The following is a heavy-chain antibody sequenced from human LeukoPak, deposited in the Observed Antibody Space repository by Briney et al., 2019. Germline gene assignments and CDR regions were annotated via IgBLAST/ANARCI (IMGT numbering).Heavy chain of an antibody. D-gene: IGHD6-13*01. V-gene: IGHV3-13*01. CDR3: ARAAYSSTWYSRYFDL. Sequence: GGSLRLSCAASGFTFSSYSMNWVRQATGKGLEWVSGIGTAGEIYHPGSVKGRFTISRENAKNSLYLQMNSLRAGDTAVYYCARAAYSSTWYSRYFDLWGRGTLVTVSS. CDR1: GFTFSSYS. CDR2: IGTAGEI. J-gene: IGHJ2*01.